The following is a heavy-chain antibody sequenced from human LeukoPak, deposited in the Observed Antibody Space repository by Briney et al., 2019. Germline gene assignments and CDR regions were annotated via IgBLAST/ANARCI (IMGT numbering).Heavy chain of an antibody. CDR1: GYTFTGYY. Sequence: GASVKVSCKASGYTFTGYYTHWVRQAPGQGLEWMGWINPNSVGTNYAQKFQGRVTMTRDTSISTAYMELSRLRSDDTAVYYCARSISSRVGIFDYWGQGTLVSVSS. J-gene: IGHJ4*02. V-gene: IGHV1-2*02. D-gene: IGHD6-13*01. CDR3: ARSISSRVGIFDY. CDR2: INPNSVGT.